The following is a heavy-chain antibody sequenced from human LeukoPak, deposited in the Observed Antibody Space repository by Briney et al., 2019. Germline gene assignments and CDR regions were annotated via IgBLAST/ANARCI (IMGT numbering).Heavy chain of an antibody. Sequence: PGGSLRLSCAAAGVTFSSYAMSWVRQAPGKGMEWDSAISGSGGSTNYADSVKGRFTISRDNSKNTLYLQMNSLRAEDTAVYYCAKMAVGEVVPAAMHTFDYWGQGTLVTVSS. CDR1: GVTFSSYA. J-gene: IGHJ4*02. D-gene: IGHD2-2*01. CDR3: AKMAVGEVVPAAMHTFDY. CDR2: ISGSGGST. V-gene: IGHV3-23*01.